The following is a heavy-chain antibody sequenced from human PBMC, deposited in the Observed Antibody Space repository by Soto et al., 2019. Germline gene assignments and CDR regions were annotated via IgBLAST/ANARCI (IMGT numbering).Heavy chain of an antibody. CDR2: ISYDGSNK. CDR3: ARDLSGSGD. V-gene: IGHV3-30-3*01. D-gene: IGHD3-10*01. Sequence: QVQLVESGGGVVQPGRSLRLSCAASGFAFSSYAMHWVRQAPGKGLEWVAVISYDGSNKYYADSVKGRFTISRDNSKNTLYLQMNSLRAEATAVYYCARDLSGSGDWGQGTLVTVSS. J-gene: IGHJ4*02. CDR1: GFAFSSYA.